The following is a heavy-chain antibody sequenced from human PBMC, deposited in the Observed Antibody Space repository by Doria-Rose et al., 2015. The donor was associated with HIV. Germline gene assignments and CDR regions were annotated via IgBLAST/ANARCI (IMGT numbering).Heavy chain of an antibody. V-gene: IGHV4-39*01. J-gene: IGHJ5*02. D-gene: IGHD6-25*01. CDR1: GGSVASGTPY. Sequence: QVQLQESGPGLVKPSETLSLTCTVSGGSVASGTPYWDWIRQTAGKGLEWIATIYYSDTTYYSRSVRGRVPISLHTSKNQYSLKLISGTAADTGVYYCAKQAVNWFDPWGQRTLVTVSS. CDR2: IYYSDTT. CDR3: AKQAVNWFDP.